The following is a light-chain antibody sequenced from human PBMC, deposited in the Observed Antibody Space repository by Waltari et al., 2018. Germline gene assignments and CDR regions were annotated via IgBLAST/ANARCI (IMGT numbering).Light chain of an antibody. Sequence: QSALTQPASVSGSPGQSITISCTGTSRAVGSYNLVSWYQQHPAKAPKLMIYEVSKRPSGVSNRFSGSESGNTASLTISGLQAEDEADYYCCSYAGSSTLVFGGGTKLTVL. J-gene: IGLJ3*02. CDR3: CSYAGSSTLV. CDR1: SRAVGSYNL. CDR2: EVS. V-gene: IGLV2-23*02.